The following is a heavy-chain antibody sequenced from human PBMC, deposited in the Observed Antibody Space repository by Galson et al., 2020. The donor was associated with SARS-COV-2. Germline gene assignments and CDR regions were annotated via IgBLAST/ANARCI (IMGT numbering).Heavy chain of an antibody. V-gene: IGHV1-8*01. Sequence: ASVKVSCKASGYTFTSYDINWVRQATGQGLEWMGWMNPNSGNTGYAQKFQGRVTMTRNTSISTAYMELSSLRSEDTAVYYCARGTKHTRWFGESEYYCDYWGQGTLVTVSS. CDR2: MNPNSGNT. CDR3: ARGTKHTRWFGESEYYCDY. D-gene: IGHD3-10*01. J-gene: IGHJ4*02. CDR1: GYTFTSYD.